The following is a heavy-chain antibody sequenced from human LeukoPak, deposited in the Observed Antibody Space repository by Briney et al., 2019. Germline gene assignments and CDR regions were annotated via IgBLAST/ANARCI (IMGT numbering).Heavy chain of an antibody. CDR2: ISGYNGNT. D-gene: IGHD6-13*01. CDR1: GYNFNNYG. J-gene: IGHJ4*02. V-gene: IGHV1-18*01. CDR3: ARDILGYTTSWYRFDY. Sequence: ASVKVSCKASGYNFNNYGISWVRQAPGQGFEWMGWISGYNGNTKSAQKLQDRATMTTDTSTNTAYMELRSLRSDDTAVYYCARDILGYTTSWYRFDYWGQGSQVTVSS.